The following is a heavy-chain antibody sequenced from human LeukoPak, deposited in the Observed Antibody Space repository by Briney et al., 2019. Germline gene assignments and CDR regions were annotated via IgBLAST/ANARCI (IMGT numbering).Heavy chain of an antibody. Sequence: PGGSLRLSCAASGFTLNTYWMNWVRQAPGKGLEWVANIQQGGSEKYYVDSVKGRFTISRDNAKNSLYLQMNNLRAGDTAVYYCARERSHKLDIWGQGTMVTVSS. CDR2: IQQGGSEK. CDR3: ARERSHKLDI. CDR1: GFTLNTYW. J-gene: IGHJ3*02. V-gene: IGHV3-7*03.